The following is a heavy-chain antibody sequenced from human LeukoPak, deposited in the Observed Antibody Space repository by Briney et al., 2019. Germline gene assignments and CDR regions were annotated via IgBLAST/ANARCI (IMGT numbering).Heavy chain of an antibody. Sequence: GGSLRLSCAASGFTFSSYTINWVRQAPGKGLEWVSYISSSGSTTYYADSVKGRFTISRDNAKNSLYLQMNSLRADDTAVYYCAMRGDILVIPATYMFDYWGRGTLVTVSS. CDR2: ISSSGSTT. CDR3: AMRGDILVIPATYMFDY. CDR1: GFTFSSYT. D-gene: IGHD2-2*01. J-gene: IGHJ4*02. V-gene: IGHV3-48*01.